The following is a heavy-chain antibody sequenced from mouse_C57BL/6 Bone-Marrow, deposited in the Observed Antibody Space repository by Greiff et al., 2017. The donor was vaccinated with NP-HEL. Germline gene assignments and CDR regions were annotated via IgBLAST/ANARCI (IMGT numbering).Heavy chain of an antibody. CDR3: TSYYSNDVEYYFDY. J-gene: IGHJ2*01. D-gene: IGHD2-5*01. V-gene: IGHV14-4*01. CDR2: LDPETGDT. CDR1: GFNIKDDY. Sequence: EVKLMESGAELVRPGASVKLSCTASGFNIKDDYMHWVKQRPEQGLEWIGWLDPETGDTDYASKFQGKATITADTSSNTAYLQLSSLTSEDTDVYYCTSYYSNDVEYYFDYWGQGTTLTVSS.